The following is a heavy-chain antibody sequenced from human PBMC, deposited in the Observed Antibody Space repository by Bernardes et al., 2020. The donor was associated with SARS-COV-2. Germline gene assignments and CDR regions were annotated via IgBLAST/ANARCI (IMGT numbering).Heavy chain of an antibody. CDR1: GFTFSDYY. CDR3: ARRGQPFGVALAMDV. Sequence: GGSLRLSCAASGFTFSDYYMSWLRQAPGKGLEWVSYISSSGSTIYYADSVKGRFTISRDNAKNSLYLQMNSLRAEDTAVYYCARRGQPFGVALAMDVWGQGTTVTVSS. CDR2: ISSSGSTI. J-gene: IGHJ6*02. V-gene: IGHV3-11*01. D-gene: IGHD3-3*01.